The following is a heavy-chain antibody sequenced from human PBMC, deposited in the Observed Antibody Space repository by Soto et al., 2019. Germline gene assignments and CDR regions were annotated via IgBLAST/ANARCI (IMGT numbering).Heavy chain of an antibody. J-gene: IGHJ6*02. V-gene: IGHV3-23*01. CDR3: AKGLPEKYYYDSSGPYGMDV. D-gene: IGHD3-22*01. CDR2: ISGSGGST. CDR1: GFTFSSYA. Sequence: GGSLRLSCAASGFTFSSYAMSWVRQAPGKGLEWVSAISGSGGSTYYADSVKGRFTISRDNSKNTLYLQMNSLSAEDTAVYYCAKGLPEKYYYDSSGPYGMDVWGQGTTVTVSS.